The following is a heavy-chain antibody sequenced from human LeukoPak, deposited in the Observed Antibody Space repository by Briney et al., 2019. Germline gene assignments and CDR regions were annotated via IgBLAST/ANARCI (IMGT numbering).Heavy chain of an antibody. J-gene: IGHJ4*02. CDR1: GFTFSNYW. Sequence: GGSLRLSCTASGFTFSNYWMRWVRQVPGKGLVWVSRINGDGSSPSYADSVKGRFTISRDNSKNTLYLQMNNLSAEDTAVYYCARETSGSFPYWGQGTLVTVSS. D-gene: IGHD2-15*01. CDR2: INGDGSSP. V-gene: IGHV3-74*01. CDR3: ARETSGSFPY.